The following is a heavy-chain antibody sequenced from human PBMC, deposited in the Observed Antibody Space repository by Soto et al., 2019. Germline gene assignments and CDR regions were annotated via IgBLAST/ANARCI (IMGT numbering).Heavy chain of an antibody. Sequence: GGSLRLSCAASGFTFSDYYMSWISQAPGKGLEWVSYISSSGSTIYYADSVKGRFTISRDNAKNSLYLQMNSLRAEATAVYYCARDPRQAAGSFASGARGPLVTVSP. CDR1: GFTFSDYY. CDR2: ISSSGSTI. V-gene: IGHV3-11*01. J-gene: IGHJ4*02. CDR3: ARDPRQAAGSFAS. D-gene: IGHD6-13*01.